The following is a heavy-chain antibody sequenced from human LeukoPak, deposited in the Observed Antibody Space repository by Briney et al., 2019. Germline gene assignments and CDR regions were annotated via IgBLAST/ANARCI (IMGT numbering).Heavy chain of an antibody. CDR3: ARDYKYGFDY. Sequence: GGSLRLSCTASGFSSSDYSMNWFRQAPGKGLDWVSYIASSGNTIYYADSVKGRFTISRDNAKNSLYLQMNSLRDEDTAVYYCARDYKYGFDYWGQGTLVAVSS. CDR1: GFSSSDYS. D-gene: IGHD5-24*01. J-gene: IGHJ4*02. V-gene: IGHV3-48*02. CDR2: IASSGNTI.